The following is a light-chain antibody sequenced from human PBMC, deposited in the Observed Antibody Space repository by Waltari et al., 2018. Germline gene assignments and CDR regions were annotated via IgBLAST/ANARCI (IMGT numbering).Light chain of an antibody. CDR1: QSVSSL. Sequence: EIVLTQSPATLSLSPGEIATLPCRASQSVSSLLAWYQQKPGQAPRLLIYDASNRATGIPARFSGSGSGTDFTLTISSLEPEDFAVYYCQQRSNFSFGGGTKVEIK. V-gene: IGKV3-11*01. CDR2: DAS. J-gene: IGKJ4*01. CDR3: QQRSNFS.